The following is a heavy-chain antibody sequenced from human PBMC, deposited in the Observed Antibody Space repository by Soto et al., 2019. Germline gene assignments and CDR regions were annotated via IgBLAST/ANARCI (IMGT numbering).Heavy chain of an antibody. CDR3: ASGAFWSGHFRRMDV. D-gene: IGHD3-3*01. Sequence: GGSLRLSCAASGFTFSSYAMHWVRQAPGKGLEWVAVISYDGSNKYYADSVKGRFTISRDNSKNTLYLQMNSLRAEDTAVYYCASGAFWSGHFRRMDVWGQGTTVIVSS. CDR2: ISYDGSNK. CDR1: GFTFSSYA. V-gene: IGHV3-30-3*01. J-gene: IGHJ6*02.